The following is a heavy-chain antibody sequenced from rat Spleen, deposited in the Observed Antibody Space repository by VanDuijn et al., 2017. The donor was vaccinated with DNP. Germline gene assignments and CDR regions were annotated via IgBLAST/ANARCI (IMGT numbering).Heavy chain of an antibody. Sequence: EVQLVESGGGLVQPGRSLKLSCAASGFTFSDNAMAWVRQAPNKGLEWVASIIYDGSSTYSRDSVKGRFTISRNNAKSTLYLQMDGLRSEDTATYYCAKLGSSGDSWGQGVMVTVSS. V-gene: IGHV5-17*01. J-gene: IGHJ2*01. CDR1: GFTFSDNA. CDR3: AKLGSSGDS. CDR2: IIYDGSST. D-gene: IGHD1-1*01.